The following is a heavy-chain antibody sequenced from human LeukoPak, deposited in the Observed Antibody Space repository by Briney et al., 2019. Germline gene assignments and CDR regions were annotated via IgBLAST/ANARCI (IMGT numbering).Heavy chain of an antibody. CDR3: HITEQWLGGGDY. J-gene: IGHJ4*02. CDR1: GGTFSKYT. V-gene: IGHV1-69*13. Sequence: ASVKVSCKASGGTFSKYTISWVRQRPGQGLEWMGGITPLFGTANYAQKFQGRVTITADESASTAYMELSSLRSEDTAVYYCHITEQWLGGGDYWGQGTLVTVSS. D-gene: IGHD6-19*01. CDR2: ITPLFGTA.